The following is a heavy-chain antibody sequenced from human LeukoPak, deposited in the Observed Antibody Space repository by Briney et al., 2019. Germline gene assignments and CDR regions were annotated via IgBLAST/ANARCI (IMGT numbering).Heavy chain of an antibody. J-gene: IGHJ4*02. Sequence: PSETLSLTCAVYGGSFSGYFWSWIRQPPGKGLEWIGEIDHSGSTNYNPSLKSRVTISGDTSKNQFSLKLSSVTAADTAVYYCARGDTAMVRWGQGTLVTVSS. D-gene: IGHD5-18*01. CDR2: IDHSGST. CDR1: GGSFSGYF. V-gene: IGHV4-34*01. CDR3: ARGDTAMVR.